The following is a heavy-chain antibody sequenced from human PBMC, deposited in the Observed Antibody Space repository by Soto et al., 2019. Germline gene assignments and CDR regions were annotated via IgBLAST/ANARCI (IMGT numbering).Heavy chain of an antibody. V-gene: IGHV1-2*02. J-gene: IGHJ4*02. CDR1: GYTFTGYF. D-gene: IGHD3-22*01. CDR2: INPNNGDT. Sequence: ASVKVSWKASGYTFTGYFLHCVRQAPGQGLEWMGWINPNNGDTNYAQKFQGRVTMTRDTSISTAYMDLSRLRSDDTALYYCAKLRTYCYSSGAFDYRGQGTLVTVSS. CDR3: AKLRTYCYSSGAFDY.